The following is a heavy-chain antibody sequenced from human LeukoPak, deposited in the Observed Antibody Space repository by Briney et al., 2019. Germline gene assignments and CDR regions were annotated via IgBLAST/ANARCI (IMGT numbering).Heavy chain of an antibody. V-gene: IGHV3-23*01. J-gene: IGHJ4*02. Sequence: PGGSLRLSCAASGFTFSSYAMSWVRQAPGKGLEWVSAISGSGGSTYYADSVKGRFTISRDNPKNTLYLQMNSLRAEDTAVYYCAKDVGVQLWLYFDYWGQGTLVTVSS. D-gene: IGHD5-18*01. CDR2: ISGSGGST. CDR1: GFTFSSYA. CDR3: AKDVGVQLWLYFDY.